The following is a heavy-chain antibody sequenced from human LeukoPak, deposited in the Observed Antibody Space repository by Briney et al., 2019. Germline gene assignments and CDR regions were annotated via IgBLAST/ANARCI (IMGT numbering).Heavy chain of an antibody. Sequence: SVKVSCKASGGTFSSYAISWVRQAPGQGLEWMGGITPIFGTANYAQKFQGRVTITADESTSTAYMELNSLRSEDTAVYYCAWSGDSSGYYRPSYFDYWGQGTLVTVSS. J-gene: IGHJ4*02. CDR3: AWSGDSSGYYRPSYFDY. D-gene: IGHD3-22*01. CDR2: ITPIFGTA. CDR1: GGTFSSYA. V-gene: IGHV1-69*01.